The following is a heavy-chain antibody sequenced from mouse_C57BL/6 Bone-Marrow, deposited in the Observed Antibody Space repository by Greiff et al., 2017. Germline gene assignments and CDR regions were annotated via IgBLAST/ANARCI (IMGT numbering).Heavy chain of an antibody. J-gene: IGHJ3*01. V-gene: IGHV1-55*01. CDR2: IYPGSGST. CDR3: ARELRYPYGAY. CDR1: GYTFTSYW. Sequence: QVHVKQSGAELVKPGASVKMSCKASGYTFTSYWITWVKQRPGQGLEWIGDIYPGSGSTNYNEKFKSKATLTVDTSSSTAYMQLSSLTSEDSAVYYCARELRYPYGAYWGQGTLVTVSA. D-gene: IGHD1-1*01.